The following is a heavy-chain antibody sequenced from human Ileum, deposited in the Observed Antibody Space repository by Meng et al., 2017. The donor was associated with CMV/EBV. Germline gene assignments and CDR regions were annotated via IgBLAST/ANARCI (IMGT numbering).Heavy chain of an antibody. J-gene: IGHJ4*02. V-gene: IGHV3-23*01. CDR2: ISSSGGNT. D-gene: IGHD1-14*01. CDR3: ARERNSYILH. CDR1: GFTFANYA. Sequence: GESLKISCAASGFTFANYAMSWVRQAPGKRLEWVSAISSSGGNTYYADSVKGRFTISRDNSKNMLYVQMNSLRAEDTAIYYCARERNSYILHWGQGTLVTVSS.